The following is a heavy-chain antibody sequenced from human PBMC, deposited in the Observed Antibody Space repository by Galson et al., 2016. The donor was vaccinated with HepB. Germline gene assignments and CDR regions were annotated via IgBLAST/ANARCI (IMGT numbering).Heavy chain of an antibody. CDR3: AKGRGKYVGYYPFDH. J-gene: IGHJ4*02. CDR1: GFTFSTYA. CDR2: ISGSGGST. V-gene: IGHV3-23*01. Sequence: SLRLSCAASGFTFSTYAMVWVRQAPGKGLEWVSGISGSGGSTYYADSVKGRFTISRDNPKNTLYLQMNSLRAEDTAVYYCAKGRGKYVGYYPFDHWGQGILVTVSS. D-gene: IGHD3-22*01.